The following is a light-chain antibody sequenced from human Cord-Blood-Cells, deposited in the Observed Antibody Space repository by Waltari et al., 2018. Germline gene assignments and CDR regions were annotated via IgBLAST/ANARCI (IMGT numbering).Light chain of an antibody. V-gene: IGLV2-8*01. CDR2: EVS. CDR1: SSDVGGYNY. J-gene: IGLJ3*02. CDR3: SSYAGSNNWV. Sequence: QSALTQPPSASGSPGQSVTIPRTGTSSDVGGYNYVSWYQHHPGKTPKLMIYEVSKRPSGVPDRFSGSKSGNTASLTVSGLQAEDEADYYCSSYAGSNNWVFGGGTKLTVL.